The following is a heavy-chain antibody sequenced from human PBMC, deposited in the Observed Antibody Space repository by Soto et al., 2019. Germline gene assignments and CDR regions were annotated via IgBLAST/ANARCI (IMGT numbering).Heavy chain of an antibody. CDR3: TKLPWADYGGIFDP. CDR1: GDSISNVNYC. CDR2: IYNGGST. V-gene: IGHV4-30-4*03. D-gene: IGHD4-17*01. Sequence: PSETLSLTCTVSGDSISNVNYCWSWIRQPPDKGLEWIGHIYNGGSTYNNQSLRSRVTISVDTSKKQFSLKLSSVSTADTVVYYCTKLPWADYGGIFDPWGQGTTVTVSS. J-gene: IGHJ6*02.